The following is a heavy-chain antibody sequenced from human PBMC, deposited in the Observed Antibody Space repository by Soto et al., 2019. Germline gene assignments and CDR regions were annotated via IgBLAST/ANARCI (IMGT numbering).Heavy chain of an antibody. D-gene: IGHD6-19*01. CDR3: ARDGTQSAWSFQDY. V-gene: IGHV4-31*03. CDR1: GGSISSGSAY. CDR2: IYFSGST. Sequence: QVQLQESGPGLVKPSQTLSLTCTVSGGSISSGSAYWSWLRQQPGKGLEWIGYIYFSGSTYYNPSLKGRVKISVDTSKNQFYLRLTSVTAADTAVYYCARDGTQSAWSFQDYWGQGTLVTVSS. J-gene: IGHJ4*02.